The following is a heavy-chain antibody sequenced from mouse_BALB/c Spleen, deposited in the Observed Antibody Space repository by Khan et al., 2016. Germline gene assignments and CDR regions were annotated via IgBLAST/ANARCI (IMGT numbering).Heavy chain of an antibody. J-gene: IGHJ2*01. V-gene: IGHV14-3*02. CDR1: GFNIKDTY. CDR2: IDPANGNN. CDR3: ARSTDY. Sequence: EVQLQESGAELVKPGASVKLSCTASGFNIKDTYMHWVKRRPEQGLEWIGRIDPANGNNKYNPKFLGKASRTADTFSNTAYLQLSSLTSEDTAVYYCARSTDYWGQGTTLTVSS.